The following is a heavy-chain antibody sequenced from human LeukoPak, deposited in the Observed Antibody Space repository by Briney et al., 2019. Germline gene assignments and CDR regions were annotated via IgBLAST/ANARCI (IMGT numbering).Heavy chain of an antibody. CDR3: ARGAAGTTPDYYYFGLDV. CDR1: GYRFTDYW. D-gene: IGHD1-7*01. J-gene: IGHJ6*02. Sequence: GESLKISCKGSGYRFTDYWIGWVRQMPGKGLEWMGTIYPGDSDTRYSPSFQGQVTISADKSINTAHLQWSSLKASDTAMYYCARGAAGTTPDYYYFGLDVWGQGTTVTVSS. CDR2: IYPGDSDT. V-gene: IGHV5-51*01.